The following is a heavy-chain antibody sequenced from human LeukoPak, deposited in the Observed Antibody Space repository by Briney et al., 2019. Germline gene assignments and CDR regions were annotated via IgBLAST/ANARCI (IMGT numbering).Heavy chain of an antibody. CDR1: GGSISSGGYS. Sequence: SETLSLTCAVSGGSISSGGYSWSWIRQPPGKGLEWIGYIYHSGSTNYNPSLKSRVTISVDTSKNQFSLKLSSVTAADTAVYYCARGGALAAAGTHPPRSEYYFDYWGQGTLVTVSS. CDR3: ARGGALAAAGTHPPRSEYYFDY. J-gene: IGHJ4*02. D-gene: IGHD6-13*01. CDR2: IYHSGST. V-gene: IGHV4-30-2*01.